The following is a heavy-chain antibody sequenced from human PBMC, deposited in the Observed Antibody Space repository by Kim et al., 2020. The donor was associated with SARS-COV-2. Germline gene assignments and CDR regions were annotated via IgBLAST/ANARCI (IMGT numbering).Heavy chain of an antibody. J-gene: IGHJ6*02. V-gene: IGHV3-30*01. CDR3: AGEYSSSSLYYYYGMDV. D-gene: IGHD6-6*01. Sequence: KGRFTISRDKSKNTLYLQMNSLRAEDTAVYYCAGEYSSSSLYYYYGMDVWGQGTTVTVSS.